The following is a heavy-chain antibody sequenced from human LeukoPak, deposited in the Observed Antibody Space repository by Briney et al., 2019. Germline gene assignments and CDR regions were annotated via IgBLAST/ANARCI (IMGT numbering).Heavy chain of an antibody. CDR2: INHSGST. V-gene: IGHV4-34*01. J-gene: IGHJ3*02. Sequence: PSETLSLTCAVYGGSFSGYYWSWIRQPPGKGLGWIGEINHSGSTNYNPSLKSRVTISVDTSKNQFSLKLSSVTAADTAVYYCARRRWRRAFDIWGQGTMVTVSS. CDR3: ARRRWRRAFDI. CDR1: GGSFSGYY. D-gene: IGHD4-23*01.